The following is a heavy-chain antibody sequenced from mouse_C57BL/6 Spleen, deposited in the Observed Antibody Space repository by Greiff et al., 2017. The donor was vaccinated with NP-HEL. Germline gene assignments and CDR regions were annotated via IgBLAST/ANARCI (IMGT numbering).Heavy chain of an antibody. CDR3: ARGTTVASDY. Sequence: VQLQQSGAELVRPGTSVKVSCKASGYAFTNYLIEWVKQRPGQGLEWIGVINPGSGGTNYNEKLKGKATLTADKSSSTAYMQLSSLTSEDSAVYFCARGTTVASDYWGQGTTLTVSS. V-gene: IGHV1-54*01. J-gene: IGHJ2*01. CDR1: GYAFTNYL. D-gene: IGHD1-1*01. CDR2: INPGSGGT.